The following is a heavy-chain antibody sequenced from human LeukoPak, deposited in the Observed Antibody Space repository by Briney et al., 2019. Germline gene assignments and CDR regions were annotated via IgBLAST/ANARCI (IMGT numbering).Heavy chain of an antibody. D-gene: IGHD4-17*01. CDR2: INWNGGST. J-gene: IGHJ4*02. V-gene: IGHV3-20*04. Sequence: PGGSLRLSCAASGFTFDDYGMSWVRQAPGKGLEWVSGINWNGGSTGYADSVKGRFTISRDNAKNSLYLQMNSLRAEDTALYYCARDLLNNLLHYGDSGLWGQGTLVTVSS. CDR3: ARDLLNNLLHYGDSGL. CDR1: GFTFDDYG.